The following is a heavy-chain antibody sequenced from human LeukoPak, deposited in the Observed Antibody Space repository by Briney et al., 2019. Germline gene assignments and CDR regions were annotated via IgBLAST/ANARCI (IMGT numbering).Heavy chain of an antibody. CDR2: IYYSGST. D-gene: IGHD3-3*01. V-gene: IGHV4-39*01. CDR3: ARRSVWSGYFAS. CDR1: GCSISSSSDY. Sequence: SETLSLTCTVAGCSISSSSDYWGWIRQPPGKGLEWIVCIYYSGSTYYNPSLKSRVTISVATSKNQFSLKLSSVTAADTAVYYCARRSVWSGYFASWGQGTLVTVSS. J-gene: IGHJ4*02.